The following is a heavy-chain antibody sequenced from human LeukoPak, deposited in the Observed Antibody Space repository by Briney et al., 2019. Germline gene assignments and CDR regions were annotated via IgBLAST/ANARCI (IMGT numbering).Heavy chain of an antibody. CDR2: ISGSGGST. D-gene: IGHD5-18*01. Sequence: PGGSLRLSCAASGFTFSSYAMSWVRQAPGKGLEWVSAISGSGGSTYYADSVKGRFTISRDNSKNTLYLQMNSLRAEGTAVYYCAKAVSAAIVPYYFDYWGQGTLVTVSS. J-gene: IGHJ4*02. CDR1: GFTFSSYA. CDR3: AKAVSAAIVPYYFDY. V-gene: IGHV3-23*01.